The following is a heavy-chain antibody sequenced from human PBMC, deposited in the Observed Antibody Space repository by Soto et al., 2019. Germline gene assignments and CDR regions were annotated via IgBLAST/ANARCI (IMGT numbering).Heavy chain of an antibody. D-gene: IGHD3-22*01. CDR3: ARILSDSSGYYQYYFDY. CDR1: GFSLSTSGMC. Sequence: PTLVNPTQTLTLTCTFSGFSLSTSGMCVSWIRQPPGKALEWLALIDWGDDKYYSTSLKTRLTISKDTSKNQVVLTMTSMDPVDTATYYCARILSDSSGYYQYYFDYWGQGTLVTVS. J-gene: IGHJ4*02. CDR2: IDWGDDK. V-gene: IGHV2-70*01.